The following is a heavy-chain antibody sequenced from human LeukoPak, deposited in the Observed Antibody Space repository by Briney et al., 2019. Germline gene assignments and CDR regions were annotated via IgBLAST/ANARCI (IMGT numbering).Heavy chain of an antibody. CDR1: GGSISSGGYY. Sequence: SQTLSLTCTVSGGSISSGGYYWSWIRQHPGKGLEWIGYIYYSGSTNYNPSLKSRVTISVDTSKNQFSLKLSSVTAADTAVYYCARERYDFWSGYYDDHYYYYYMDVWGKGTTVTVSS. D-gene: IGHD3-3*01. V-gene: IGHV4-61*08. J-gene: IGHJ6*03. CDR2: IYYSGST. CDR3: ARERYDFWSGYYDDHYYYYYMDV.